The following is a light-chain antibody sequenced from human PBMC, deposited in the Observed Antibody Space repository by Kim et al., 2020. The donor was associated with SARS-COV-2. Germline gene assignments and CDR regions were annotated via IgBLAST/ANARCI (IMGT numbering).Light chain of an antibody. V-gene: IGKV1-27*01. CDR2: AAS. Sequence: SASIGDRVTITCRASQDIANSLAWYQQKPGKVPQVLIYAASTLQSGVPSRFSGSGSGTEFTLTIDSLQTEDVATYYCQKYNSAPWTFGPGTKLEIK. J-gene: IGKJ1*01. CDR1: QDIANS. CDR3: QKYNSAPWT.